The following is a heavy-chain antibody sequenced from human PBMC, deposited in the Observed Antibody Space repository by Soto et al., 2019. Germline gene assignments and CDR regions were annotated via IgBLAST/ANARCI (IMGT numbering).Heavy chain of an antibody. D-gene: IGHD6-13*01. CDR1: GFTFSSYS. CDR3: AREGGIAAAGRDY. J-gene: IGHJ4*02. CDR2: ISSSSSYI. Sequence: PGGSLRLSCAASGFTFSSYSMNWVRQAPGKGLEWVSSISSSSSYIYYADSVKGRFTISRDNAKNSLYLQMNSLRAEDTAVYYCAREGGIAAAGRDYWGQGXLVTVSS. V-gene: IGHV3-21*01.